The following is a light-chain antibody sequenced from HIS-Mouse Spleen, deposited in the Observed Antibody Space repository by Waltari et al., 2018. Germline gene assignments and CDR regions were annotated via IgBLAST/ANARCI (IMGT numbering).Light chain of an antibody. CDR3: SSYAGSNMV. V-gene: IGLV2-8*01. J-gene: IGLJ2*01. CDR2: EVS. CDR1: SSDVGGYNY. Sequence: QSALTQPPSASGSPGQSVTISCTGTSSDVGGYNYVSWYQQHPAKAPKLMIYEVSKRPSGVTDRFSGSKSGNTASLTVSGLQAEDEADYYCSSYAGSNMVFGGGTKLTVL.